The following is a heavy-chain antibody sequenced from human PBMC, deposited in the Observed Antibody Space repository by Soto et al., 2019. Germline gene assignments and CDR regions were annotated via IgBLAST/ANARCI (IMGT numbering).Heavy chain of an antibody. CDR1: GFSLTSGVG. CDR3: AHIDPEIVTVGGHGGFDY. Sequence: QITLKESGPTLVRPPQTRTLTCTFSGFSLTSGVGVGWIRQPPGKALEWLALIYWDDDKRYSPSLKNRLTITKDTSKNPVVLTMTNVGPVDTATYFCAHIDPEIVTVGGHGGFDYWGQGTLVTVSS. J-gene: IGHJ4*02. CDR2: IYWDDDK. D-gene: IGHD5-12*01. V-gene: IGHV2-5*02.